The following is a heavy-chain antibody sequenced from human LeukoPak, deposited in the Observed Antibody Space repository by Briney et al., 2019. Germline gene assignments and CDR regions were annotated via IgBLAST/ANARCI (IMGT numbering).Heavy chain of an antibody. CDR3: ARSRVEMATSLLDY. D-gene: IGHD5-24*01. CDR2: INSDGSTT. J-gene: IGHJ4*02. Sequence: PGGSLRLSCAASGFTFSNYWMHWVCQAPGKGLVWVSRINSDGSTTTYADSVKGRFTISRDNAKNTLYLQMNSLRAEDTAVYYCARSRVEMATSLLDYWGQGTLVTVSS. V-gene: IGHV3-74*01. CDR1: GFTFSNYW.